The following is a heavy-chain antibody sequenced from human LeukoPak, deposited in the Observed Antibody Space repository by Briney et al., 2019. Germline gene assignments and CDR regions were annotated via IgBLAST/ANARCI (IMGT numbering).Heavy chain of an antibody. CDR3: ATRSSGWQFDY. D-gene: IGHD6-19*01. Sequence: MTSETLSLTCTVSGGSISSYYWSWIRQPPGKGLEWIGYIYYGGSTNYNPSLKSRVTISVDTSKNQFSLKLSSVTAADTAVYYCATRSSGWQFDYWGQGTLVTVSS. V-gene: IGHV4-59*08. J-gene: IGHJ4*02. CDR1: GGSISSYY. CDR2: IYYGGST.